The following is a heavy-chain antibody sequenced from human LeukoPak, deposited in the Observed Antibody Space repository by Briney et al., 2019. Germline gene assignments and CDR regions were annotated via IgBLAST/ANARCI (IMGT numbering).Heavy chain of an antibody. CDR1: GFTVSGSY. Sequence: GGSLRLSCAASGFTVSGSYMNWVRQAPGKGLEWVSSISSSSSYIYYADSVKGRFTISRDNAKNSLYLQMNSLRAEDTAVYYCASGGSAAAPYYFDYWGQGTLVTVSS. D-gene: IGHD2-2*01. J-gene: IGHJ4*02. V-gene: IGHV3-21*01. CDR3: ASGGSAAAPYYFDY. CDR2: ISSSSSYI.